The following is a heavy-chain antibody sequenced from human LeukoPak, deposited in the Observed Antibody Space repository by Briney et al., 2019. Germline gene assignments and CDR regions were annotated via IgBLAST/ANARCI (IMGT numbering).Heavy chain of an antibody. D-gene: IGHD3-16*01. CDR3: ARDRPFGGVFDFDY. CDR1: GFTFSSYW. Sequence: GGSLRLSCAASGFTFSSYWMHWVRQAPGKGLVWVSCINSDGSSTSYADSVKGRFTISRDNAKNTLYLQMNSLRAEDTAVYYCARDRPFGGVFDFDYWGQGTLVTVYS. J-gene: IGHJ4*02. CDR2: INSDGSST. V-gene: IGHV3-74*01.